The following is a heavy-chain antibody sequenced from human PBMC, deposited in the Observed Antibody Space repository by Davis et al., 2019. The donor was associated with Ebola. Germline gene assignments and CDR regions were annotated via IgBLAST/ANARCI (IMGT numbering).Heavy chain of an antibody. J-gene: IGHJ4*02. CDR3: AREMATSLDY. Sequence: SETLSLTCTVSGGSLKSYYWSWIRQPPGKGLEWIGHTYHSGSTNYNPSLKSRVTISVDTSKNQFSLKLSSVTAADTAVYYCAREMATSLDYWGQGTLGTVSS. CDR1: GGSLKSYY. CDR2: TYHSGST. V-gene: IGHV4-4*08. D-gene: IGHD5-24*01.